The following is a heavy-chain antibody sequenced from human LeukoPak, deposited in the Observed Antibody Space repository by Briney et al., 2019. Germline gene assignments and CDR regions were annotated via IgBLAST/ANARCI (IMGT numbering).Heavy chain of an antibody. J-gene: IGHJ4*02. D-gene: IGHD2-21*01. CDR2: ITGSGANT. CDR1: GFTFSSSA. Sequence: GGSLRLSCAASGFTFSSSAMSWVRQAAGKGLEWVSGITGSGANTYYADSVKGRFTISRDNSKNTLHLQMNSLRGEDTAVYYCAKDRIRAAYYWGQGTLVTVSS. V-gene: IGHV3-23*01. CDR3: AKDRIRAAYY.